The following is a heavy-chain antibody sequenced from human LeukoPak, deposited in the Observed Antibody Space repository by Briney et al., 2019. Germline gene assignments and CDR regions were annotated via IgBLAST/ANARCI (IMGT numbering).Heavy chain of an antibody. J-gene: IGHJ3*02. CDR3: ARDRGRWPHYAFDI. D-gene: IGHD3-10*01. V-gene: IGHV4-4*02. Sequence: PSGTLTLTCAVSGGSISSSNWWSWVRPPPGKGLEWIGEIYHSGSTNYNPSLKSRVTISVDKSKNQFSLKLSSVTAADTAVYYCARDRGRWPHYAFDIWGHGTMVTVSS. CDR1: GGSISSSNW. CDR2: IYHSGST.